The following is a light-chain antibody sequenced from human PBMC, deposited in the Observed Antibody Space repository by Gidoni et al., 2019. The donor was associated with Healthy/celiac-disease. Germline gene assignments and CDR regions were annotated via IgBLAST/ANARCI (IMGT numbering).Light chain of an antibody. V-gene: IGLV3-19*01. CDR3: NSRDSSGNNVV. Sequence: SSELTQDPAVSVALGQTVRITCQGDSLRSYYASWYQQKPGQAPVLVIYGKNNRPSGIPDRFSGSTSGNTASLTITGAQAEDEADYYCNSRDSSGNNVVLGGGTKLTVL. J-gene: IGLJ2*01. CDR2: GKN. CDR1: SLRSYY.